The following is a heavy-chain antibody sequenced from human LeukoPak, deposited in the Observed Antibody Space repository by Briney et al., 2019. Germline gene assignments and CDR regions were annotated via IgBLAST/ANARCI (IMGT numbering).Heavy chain of an antibody. CDR3: ARGGYSGYDWYYFDY. CDR1: GGSISSYY. D-gene: IGHD5-12*01. J-gene: IGHJ4*02. CDR2: IYYSGST. V-gene: IGHV4-59*01. Sequence: SETLSLTCTVSGGSISSYYWRWIPQPPGKGLEWIGYIYYSGSTNYNPSLKSRVTISVDTSKNQFSLKLSPVTAADTAVYYCARGGYSGYDWYYFDYWGQGTLVTVSS.